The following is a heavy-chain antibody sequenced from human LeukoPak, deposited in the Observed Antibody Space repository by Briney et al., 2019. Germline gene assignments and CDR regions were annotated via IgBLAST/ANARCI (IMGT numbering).Heavy chain of an antibody. Sequence: SETLSLTCTASGGSIGDCYWSWIRQPAGKGLEWIGRIYTSGSTNYNPSLKSRVTMSVDTSKNQFSLKLNSVTAADTAVYYCARGDWFDPWGQGTLVTVSS. CDR1: GGSIGDCY. V-gene: IGHV4-4*07. J-gene: IGHJ5*02. CDR3: ARGDWFDP. CDR2: IYTSGST.